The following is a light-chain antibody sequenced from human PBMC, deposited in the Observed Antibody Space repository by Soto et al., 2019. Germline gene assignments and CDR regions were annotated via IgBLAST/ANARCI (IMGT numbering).Light chain of an antibody. CDR2: DVN. V-gene: IGLV2-14*03. Sequence: QSALTQPASVSGSPGQSITISCIGTSSDVGGYNYVSWYQLHPGKAPKLMIYDVNNRPSGVSNRVSGSKSGYTASLTISGLQAEDEADYFCSSYTTSNTVLFGGGTKVTVL. CDR3: SSYTTSNTVL. CDR1: SSDVGGYNY. J-gene: IGLJ2*01.